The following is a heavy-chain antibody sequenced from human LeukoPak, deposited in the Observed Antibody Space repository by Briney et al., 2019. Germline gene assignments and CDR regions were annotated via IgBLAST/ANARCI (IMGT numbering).Heavy chain of an antibody. CDR3: ARGVGYCSDGACHFDP. Sequence: ASVKVSCKASGYTFTTYAMNWVQQAPGQGPEWMGWINTDTGKPTYAQGFTGRFVFSLDTSVRTTYLQINSLKAEDTAVYFCARGVGYCSDGACHFDPWGQGTLVTVSS. J-gene: IGHJ5*02. CDR2: INTDTGKP. CDR1: GYTFTTYA. D-gene: IGHD2-15*01. V-gene: IGHV7-4-1*02.